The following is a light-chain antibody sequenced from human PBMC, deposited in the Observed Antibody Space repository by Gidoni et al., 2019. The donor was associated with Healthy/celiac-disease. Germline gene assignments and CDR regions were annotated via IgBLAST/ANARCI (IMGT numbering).Light chain of an antibody. Sequence: QSALTQPASVSGSPGQSITISCPGPSSHVRGYTLVSWYQQHPGKAPTLMIYAVSKRPSGVSKRFSGSKSGNKASLTIAGLQAEEEADYYCCSYAGSSTHVVFGGGTKLTVL. CDR3: CSYAGSSTHVV. CDR2: AVS. V-gene: IGLV2-23*02. J-gene: IGLJ2*01. CDR1: SSHVRGYTL.